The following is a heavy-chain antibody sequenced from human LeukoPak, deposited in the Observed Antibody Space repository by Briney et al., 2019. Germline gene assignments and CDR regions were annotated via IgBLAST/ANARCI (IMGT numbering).Heavy chain of an antibody. CDR1: GYSFTSYW. Sequence: LGESLKISCKASGYSFTSYWIGWVRQMPGKGLEWMGIIYPGDSDTRYSPSFQGQVTISADKSISTAYLQWSSLKASDTAMYYCARAPSSSWYYYGMDVWGQGTTVTVSS. V-gene: IGHV5-51*01. J-gene: IGHJ6*02. D-gene: IGHD6-13*01. CDR2: IYPGDSDT. CDR3: ARAPSSSWYYYGMDV.